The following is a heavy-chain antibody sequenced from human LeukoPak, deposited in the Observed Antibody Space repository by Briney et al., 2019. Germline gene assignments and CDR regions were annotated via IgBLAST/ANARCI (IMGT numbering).Heavy chain of an antibody. V-gene: IGHV3-48*03. CDR3: ARPHDILTGYSPLDAFDI. Sequence: PGGSLRLSCAASGFTFSSYEMNWVRQAPGKGLEWVSYISSGSTIYYADSVKGRFTISRDNAKNSLYLQMNSLRAEDTAVYYCARPHDILTGYSPLDAFDIWGQGTMVTVSS. CDR2: ISSGSTI. J-gene: IGHJ3*02. D-gene: IGHD3-9*01. CDR1: GFTFSSYE.